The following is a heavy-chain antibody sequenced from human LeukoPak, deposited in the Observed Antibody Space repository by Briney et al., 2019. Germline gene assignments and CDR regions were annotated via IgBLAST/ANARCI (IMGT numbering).Heavy chain of an antibody. CDR3: TRAIRSSGWYHPF. Sequence: SETLSLTCTVSGGSISSYYWSWIRQPPGKGREWIGYIYYSGSTNYNPSLKSRVTISVDTSKNQFSLKLSSVTAADTAVYYCTRAIRSSGWYHPFWGQGTLVTVSS. D-gene: IGHD6-19*01. CDR2: IYYSGST. CDR1: GGSISSYY. V-gene: IGHV4-59*01. J-gene: IGHJ4*02.